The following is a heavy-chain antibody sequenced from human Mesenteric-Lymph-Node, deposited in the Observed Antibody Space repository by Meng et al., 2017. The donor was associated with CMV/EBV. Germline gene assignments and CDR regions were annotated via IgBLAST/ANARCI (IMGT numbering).Heavy chain of an antibody. V-gene: IGHV3-30*02. Sequence: GGSLRLSCTASVFTFSTYGMHWVRQAPGKRLEWVAFIRFDGGTQYYADSVKGRFTISRDNSNNTLYLQMHSLRAEDTAVYYCAKDPQLYSEGTYYFDYWGQGTLVTVSS. J-gene: IGHJ4*02. D-gene: IGHD3-3*01. CDR3: AKDPQLYSEGTYYFDY. CDR1: VFTFSTYG. CDR2: IRFDGGTQ.